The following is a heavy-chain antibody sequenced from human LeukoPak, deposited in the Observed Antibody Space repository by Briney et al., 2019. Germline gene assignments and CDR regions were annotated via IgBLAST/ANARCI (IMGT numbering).Heavy chain of an antibody. CDR3: ARGYCSSTSCYTVRGGYFDY. D-gene: IGHD2-2*02. V-gene: IGHV1-69*13. CDR1: GGTFISYA. Sequence: ASVKVSFKGSGGTFISYAMSGVGQAPGQGGEGMGGIIPIFGKANYVQKFQGRETINADEDTRKDYIELRRLRSEDTAVYYCARGYCSSTSCYTVRGGYFDYWGQGTLVTVSS. CDR2: IIPIFGKA. J-gene: IGHJ4*02.